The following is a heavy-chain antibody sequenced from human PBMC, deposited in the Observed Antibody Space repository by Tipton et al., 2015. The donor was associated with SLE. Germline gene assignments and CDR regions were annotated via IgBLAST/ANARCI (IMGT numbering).Heavy chain of an antibody. V-gene: IGHV4-31*03. CDR1: GGSFSSRIYY. CDR2: IYSSGST. J-gene: IGHJ3*01. CDR3: ARDGALIDVFDV. D-gene: IGHD2-8*01. Sequence: GLVKPSETLSVTCTVSGGSFSSRIYYWSWIRQHPGKALEWIGYIYSSGSTFYNPSLKSRVTMSIDTSKNQFSLKLSSVTAADTAVYYCARDGALIDVFDVWGQGAMVTVSS.